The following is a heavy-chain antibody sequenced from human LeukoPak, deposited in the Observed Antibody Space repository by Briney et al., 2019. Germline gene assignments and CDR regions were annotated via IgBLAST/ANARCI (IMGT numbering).Heavy chain of an antibody. CDR1: GGSISGYY. D-gene: IGHD3-3*01. CDR2: ISYSGNT. V-gene: IGHV4-59*01. CDR3: ARTIFWNGYYSREYYYGMDL. J-gene: IGHJ6*02. Sequence: SETLSLICTVSGGSISGYYWTWIRQPPGKGLEWIAYISYSGNTNYSPSLKSRVTISVDTSKNQFSLQLSSVTAADTAVYYCARTIFWNGYYSREYYYGMDLWGQGTTVTVFS.